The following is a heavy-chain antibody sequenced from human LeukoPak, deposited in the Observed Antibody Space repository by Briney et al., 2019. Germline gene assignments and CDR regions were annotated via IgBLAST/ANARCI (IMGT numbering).Heavy chain of an antibody. V-gene: IGHV4-4*07. J-gene: IGHJ4*02. CDR2: IYSGGGT. CDR3: AREALAAAGRGGDY. D-gene: IGHD6-13*01. Sequence: SETLSLTCNVSGVSINGYYWNWIRRPAGKGLEWIGRIYSGGGTNYNPSLKSRVTMSVDTSKNHFSLNVTSVTAADTAVYYCAREALAAAGRGGDYWGQGTLVTVSS. CDR1: GVSINGYY.